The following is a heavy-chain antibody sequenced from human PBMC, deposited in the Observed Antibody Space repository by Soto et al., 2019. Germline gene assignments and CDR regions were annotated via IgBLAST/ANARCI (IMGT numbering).Heavy chain of an antibody. CDR2: IYYSGST. J-gene: IGHJ5*02. Sequence: SETLSLTCTVSGGSISSGDYYWSWIRQPPGKGLEWIGYIYYSGSTYYNPSLKSRVTISVDTSKNQFSLKLSSVTAADTAVYYCARETAAGAVRWFDPWGQGTLVTVSS. CDR1: GGSISSGDYY. V-gene: IGHV4-30-4*01. D-gene: IGHD6-13*01. CDR3: ARETAAGAVRWFDP.